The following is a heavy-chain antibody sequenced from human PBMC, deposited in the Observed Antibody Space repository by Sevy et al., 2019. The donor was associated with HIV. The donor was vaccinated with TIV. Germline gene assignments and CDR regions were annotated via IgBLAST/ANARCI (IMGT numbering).Heavy chain of an antibody. V-gene: IGHV4-4*07. Sequence: SETLSLTCTVSGGSISSYYWSWIRQPAGKGLEWIGRIYTSGSTNYNPSLKSRVTMSVDTSKNQFSLQLSSVTAADTAVYYCAREAGEYGSGSYYRRWFDPWGQGTLVTVSS. CDR3: AREAGEYGSGSYYRRWFDP. CDR1: GGSISSYY. J-gene: IGHJ5*02. D-gene: IGHD3-10*01. CDR2: IYTSGST.